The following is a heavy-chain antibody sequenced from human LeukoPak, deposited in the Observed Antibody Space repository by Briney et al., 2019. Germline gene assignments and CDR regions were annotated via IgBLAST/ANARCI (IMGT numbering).Heavy chain of an antibody. J-gene: IGHJ3*02. CDR1: GFTFSGSA. CDR2: IRSKANSYAT. V-gene: IGHV3-73*01. D-gene: IGHD6-13*01. CDR3: TRRAAAGTLNAFDI. Sequence: GGSLRLSCAASGFTFSGSAMHWVRQASGKGLEWVGRIRSKANSYATAYAASVKGRFTISRDDSKNTAYLQMNSLKTEDTAVYHCTRRAAAGTLNAFDIWGQGTMVTVSS.